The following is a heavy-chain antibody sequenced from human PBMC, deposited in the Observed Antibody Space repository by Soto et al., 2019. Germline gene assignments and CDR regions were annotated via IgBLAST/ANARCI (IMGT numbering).Heavy chain of an antibody. CDR1: GGSFSGYY. CDR2: INHSGST. Sequence: SETLSLTCAVYGGSFSGYYWSWIRQPPGKGLEWIGEINHSGSTNYNPSLKSRVTISVDTSKNQFSLKLSSVTAADTAVYYCARGEHVLRFLEWLSPDYYYYGMDVWGQGTTVTVSS. D-gene: IGHD3-3*01. J-gene: IGHJ6*02. V-gene: IGHV4-34*01. CDR3: ARGEHVLRFLEWLSPDYYYYGMDV.